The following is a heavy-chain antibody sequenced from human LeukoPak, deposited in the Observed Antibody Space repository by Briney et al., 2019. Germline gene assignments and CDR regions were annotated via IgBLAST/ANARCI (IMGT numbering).Heavy chain of an antibody. J-gene: IGHJ4*02. CDR2: ISAYNGHT. CDR3: ARELLDKYYFDY. D-gene: IGHD2-15*01. CDR1: GYTFTTYG. V-gene: IGHV1-18*01. Sequence: ASVKVSCKASGYTFTTYGISWVRQAPGQGLEGMGWISAYNGHTNYAQKFQGRVTMTRDTSISTAYMELSRLRSDDTAVYYCARELLDKYYFDYWGQGTLVTVSS.